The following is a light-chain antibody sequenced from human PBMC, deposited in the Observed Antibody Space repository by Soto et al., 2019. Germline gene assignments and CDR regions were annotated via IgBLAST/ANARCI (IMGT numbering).Light chain of an antibody. J-gene: IGKJ4*01. CDR3: QKYNSAPLT. V-gene: IGKV1-27*01. CDR2: AAS. CDR1: QGITNY. Sequence: DIQMTQSPSSLSASVVDRVTITFRAGQGITNYLAWYQQKPGKVPKLLIYAASTLHSGVPSRFSGSGSGTDFTLTISSLQPEDVATYYCQKYNSAPLTFGGGTKVDIK.